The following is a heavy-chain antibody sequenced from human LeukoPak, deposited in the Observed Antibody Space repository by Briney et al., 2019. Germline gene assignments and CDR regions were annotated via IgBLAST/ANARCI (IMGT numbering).Heavy chain of an antibody. CDR3: ARDPAGYKY. J-gene: IGHJ4*02. CDR2: IYYSGST. V-gene: IGHV4-39*07. Sequence: NPSETLSLTCTVSGGSISSSSYYWGWIRQPPGKGLEWIGSIYYSGSTYYNPSLKSRVTISVDTSKNQFSLKLSSVTAADTAVYYCARDPAGYKYWGQGTLVTVSS. D-gene: IGHD5-24*01. CDR1: GGSISSSSYY.